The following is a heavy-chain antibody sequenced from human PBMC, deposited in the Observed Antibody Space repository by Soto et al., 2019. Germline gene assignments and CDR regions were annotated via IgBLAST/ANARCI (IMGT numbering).Heavy chain of an antibody. CDR2: IIPIFGTA. J-gene: IGHJ4*02. V-gene: IGHV1-69*13. CDR3: ASLYYDFLTGYYRGPFDY. Sequence: SVKVSCKASGGTFSSYAISWVRQAPGQGLEWMGGIIPIFGTANYAQKFQGRVTITADESASTAYMELSSLRSEDTAVYYCASLYYDFLTGYYRGPFDYGGQGTLVTVSS. D-gene: IGHD3-9*01. CDR1: GGTFSSYA.